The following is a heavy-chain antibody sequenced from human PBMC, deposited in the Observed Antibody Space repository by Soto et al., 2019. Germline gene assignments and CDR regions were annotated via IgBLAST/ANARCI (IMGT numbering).Heavy chain of an antibody. D-gene: IGHD1-26*01. CDR3: ARQEATRYWYFDL. CDR1: GGSISSSSYY. V-gene: IGHV4-39*01. J-gene: IGHJ2*01. CDR2: IYYSGST. Sequence: SETLSLTCTVSGGSISSSSYYWGWIRQPPGKGLEWIGSIYYSGSTYYNPSLKSRVTISVDTSKNQFSLKLSSVTAADTAVYYCARQEATRYWYFDLWGRGTLVTVS.